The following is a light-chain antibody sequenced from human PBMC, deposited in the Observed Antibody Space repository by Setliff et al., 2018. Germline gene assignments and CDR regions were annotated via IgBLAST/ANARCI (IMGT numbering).Light chain of an antibody. Sequence: QSALTQPPSVSGSPGQSVTISCTGTCSDIGGHDCVSWYQQPPGAAPKLIIYEVFHRPSGVPVRFSGSKSGNTASLTISRLQTEDEADYYCTSYTISSTEVFGTGTKV. J-gene: IGLJ1*01. V-gene: IGLV2-18*02. CDR2: EVF. CDR1: CSDIGGHDC. CDR3: TSYTISSTEV.